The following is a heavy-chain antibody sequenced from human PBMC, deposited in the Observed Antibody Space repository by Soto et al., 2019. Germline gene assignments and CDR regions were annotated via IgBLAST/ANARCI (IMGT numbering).Heavy chain of an antibody. V-gene: IGHV3-33*01. J-gene: IGHJ2*01. CDR1: GFTFSSYG. Sequence: GGSLRLSCAASGFTFSSYGMHWVRQAPGKGLEWVAVIWYDGSNKYYADSVKGRFTISRDNSKKTLHLQMNSLRVEDTAVYYCARDPLSQACSGGCCYPAPWYFALWGRGTLDTVSS. CDR2: IWYDGSNK. D-gene: IGHD2-15*01. CDR3: ARDPLSQACSGGCCYPAPWYFAL.